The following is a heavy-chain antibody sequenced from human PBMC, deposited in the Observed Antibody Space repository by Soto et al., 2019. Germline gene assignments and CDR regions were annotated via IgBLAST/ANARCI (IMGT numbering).Heavy chain of an antibody. Sequence: AETLSVSWSGSGGSISGGVWTWIRQPAGKGLEWIGRVYSSGGTHYNSSLKSRVTISLDTSKNQFSLRLISVTAADTAVYYCARGQRFSDWFDPWGQGTLVTVSS. CDR1: GGSISGGV. CDR2: VYSSGGT. V-gene: IGHV4-4*07. J-gene: IGHJ5*02. D-gene: IGHD3-3*01. CDR3: ARGQRFSDWFDP.